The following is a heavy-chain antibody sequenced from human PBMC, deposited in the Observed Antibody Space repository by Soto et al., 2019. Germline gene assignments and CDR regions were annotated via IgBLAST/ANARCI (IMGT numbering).Heavy chain of an antibody. CDR2: ISYDGSNK. CDR3: AKDTYDHDSSGYYTFDY. CDR1: GFIFRSYG. V-gene: IGHV3-30*18. Sequence: GGSLRLSCAASGFIFRSYGMHWVRQAPGKGLEWVAAISYDGSNKFYVDPVKGRFTISRDNSKNTVDLQMNSLRVEDTAVFYCAKDTYDHDSSGYYTFDYWGQGTLVNVFS. D-gene: IGHD3-22*01. J-gene: IGHJ4*02.